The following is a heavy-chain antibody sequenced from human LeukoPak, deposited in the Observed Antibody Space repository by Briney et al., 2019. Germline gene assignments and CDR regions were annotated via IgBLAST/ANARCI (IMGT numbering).Heavy chain of an antibody. CDR2: ISGSGGST. V-gene: IGHV3-23*01. CDR1: GFNFSSYG. J-gene: IGHJ4*02. Sequence: PGGSLRLSCAASGFNFSSYGMSWVRQAPGKGLEWVSAISGSGGSTYYADSVKGRFTISRDNAKNSLYLQMNSLRAEDTAVYYYARDQNTVTTHDYWGQGTLVTVSS. D-gene: IGHD4-17*01. CDR3: ARDQNTVTTHDY.